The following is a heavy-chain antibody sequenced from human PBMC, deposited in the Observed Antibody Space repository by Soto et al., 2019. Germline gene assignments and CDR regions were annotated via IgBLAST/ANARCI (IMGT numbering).Heavy chain of an antibody. CDR2: ISGSGGST. V-gene: IGHV3-23*01. CDR3: AKGYTRTPYYYYGMDV. D-gene: IGHD1-20*01. J-gene: IGHJ6*02. CDR1: GFTFSSYA. Sequence: GGSLRLSCAASGFTFSSYAMSWVRQAPGKGLEWVSAISGSGGSTYYADSVKGRFTISRDNSKNTLYLQMNSLRAEDTAVYYCAKGYTRTPYYYYGMDVWGQGTTVTVSS.